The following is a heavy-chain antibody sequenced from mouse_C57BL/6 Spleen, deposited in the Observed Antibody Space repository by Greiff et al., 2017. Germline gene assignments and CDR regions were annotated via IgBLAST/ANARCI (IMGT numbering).Heavy chain of an antibody. V-gene: IGHV1-82*01. Sequence: VQLQQSGPELVKPGASVKISCKASGYAFSSSWMNWVKQRPGKGLEWIGRIYPGDGDTNYNGKFKGKATLTADKSSSTAYMQLSSLTSEDSAVYFCASPGRAPGGFDVWGTGTTVTVSS. D-gene: IGHD3-3*01. CDR1: GYAFSSSW. CDR3: ASPGRAPGGFDV. CDR2: IYPGDGDT. J-gene: IGHJ1*03.